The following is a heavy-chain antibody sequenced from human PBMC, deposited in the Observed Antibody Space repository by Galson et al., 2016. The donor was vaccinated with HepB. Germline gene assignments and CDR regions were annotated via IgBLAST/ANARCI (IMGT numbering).Heavy chain of an antibody. J-gene: IGHJ4*02. CDR1: GFTFRTYW. Sequence: CLRLSCAASGFTFRTYWMNWVRQAPGKGLEWVANIKPDGSEKYYVGSVRGRFTISRDNAKNSLYLEMSSLRAEDTAVYYCARYPIYDYVWGGYRSYYFDSWGQGTLVTVSS. CDR3: ARYPIYDYVWGGYRSYYFDS. CDR2: IKPDGSEK. V-gene: IGHV3-7*01. D-gene: IGHD3-16*02.